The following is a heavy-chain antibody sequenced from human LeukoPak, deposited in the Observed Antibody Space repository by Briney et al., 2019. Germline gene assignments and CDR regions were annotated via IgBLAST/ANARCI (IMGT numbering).Heavy chain of an antibody. J-gene: IGHJ3*02. Sequence: PSETLSLTCTVSGGSVSSGGYYWSWIRQHPGKGLEWIGYIYYSGSTYYNPSLKSRVTISVDTSNNQFSLKLSSVTAADTAVYYCARGSTVIQYLDAFDIWGQGTMVTVSS. D-gene: IGHD4-17*01. V-gene: IGHV4-31*03. CDR2: IYYSGST. CDR3: ARGSTVIQYLDAFDI. CDR1: GGSVSSGGYY.